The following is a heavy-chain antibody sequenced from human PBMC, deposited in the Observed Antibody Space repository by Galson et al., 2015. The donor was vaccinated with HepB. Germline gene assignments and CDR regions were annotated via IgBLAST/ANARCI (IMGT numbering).Heavy chain of an antibody. CDR1: GGSISSGSYY. CDR3: ASRADRPVVTAYDAFDI. J-gene: IGHJ3*02. V-gene: IGHV4-31*03. Sequence: TLSLTCTVSGGSISSGSYYWSWIRQHPGKGLEWIGYIYYSGSTYYNPSLKSRVTISVDTSKNQFSLKLSSVTAADTAVYYCASRADRPVVTAYDAFDIWGQGTMVTVSS. D-gene: IGHD4-23*01. CDR2: IYYSGST.